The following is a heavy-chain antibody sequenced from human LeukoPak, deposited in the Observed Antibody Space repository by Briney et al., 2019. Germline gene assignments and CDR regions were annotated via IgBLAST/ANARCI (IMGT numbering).Heavy chain of an antibody. CDR2: IYYSGST. D-gene: IGHD6-19*01. V-gene: IGHV4-30-4*01. CDR3: ARRSFVQWLAYFDY. Sequence: SQTLSLTCTVSGGSVSGGDYFWSWIRQPPGKGLEWIGHIYYSGSTYYNPSLKSRVTIPVDTSKNQFSLKLSSVTAADTAVYYCARRSFVQWLAYFDYWGQGTLVTVSS. J-gene: IGHJ4*02. CDR1: GGSVSGGDYF.